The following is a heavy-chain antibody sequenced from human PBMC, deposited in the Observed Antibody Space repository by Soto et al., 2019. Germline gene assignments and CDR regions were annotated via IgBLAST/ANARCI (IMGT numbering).Heavy chain of an antibody. J-gene: IGHJ5*02. CDR3: SRQMFSPDNH. CDR1: GFTLSGSA. CDR2: IRSKANNYAT. V-gene: IGHV3-73*01. Sequence: PGGSLRLSCAASGFTLSGSAIHWVRQASGKGLEWLGLIRSKANNYATAYGASVKGRFTISRDDSKNTAYLQMNSLKTEDTAIYYCSRQMFSPDNHWGQGTLVTVSS. D-gene: IGHD3-10*02.